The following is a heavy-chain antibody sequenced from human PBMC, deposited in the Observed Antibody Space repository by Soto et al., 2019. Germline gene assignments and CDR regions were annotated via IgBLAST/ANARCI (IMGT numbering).Heavy chain of an antibody. J-gene: IGHJ5*02. Sequence: QVQLQESGPGLVKPSETLSLTCTVSGVSITDYHWSWIRQSPGRGLEWIGYIFSRGTPNSNPSLKSRVTISVDTSRNHFSLKLNSLTAADTAMYFCAKRFGDYVGWFDPWGQGALVIVSS. D-gene: IGHD4-17*01. CDR2: IFSRGTP. CDR3: AKRFGDYVGWFDP. V-gene: IGHV4-59*01. CDR1: GVSITDYH.